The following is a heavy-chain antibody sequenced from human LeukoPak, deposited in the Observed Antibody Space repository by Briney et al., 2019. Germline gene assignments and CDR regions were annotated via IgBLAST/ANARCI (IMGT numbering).Heavy chain of an antibody. Sequence: GESLKISCKGSGYIFTSYWIGWVRQMPGKGLEWMGIIYPGDSDTRYSPSFQGQVTISADKSISTAYLQWSSLKASDTAMYYCARRVVVPLLTTDAFDIWGQGTMVTVSS. J-gene: IGHJ3*02. V-gene: IGHV5-51*01. CDR1: GYIFTSYW. CDR2: IYPGDSDT. CDR3: ARRVVVPLLTTDAFDI. D-gene: IGHD2-2*01.